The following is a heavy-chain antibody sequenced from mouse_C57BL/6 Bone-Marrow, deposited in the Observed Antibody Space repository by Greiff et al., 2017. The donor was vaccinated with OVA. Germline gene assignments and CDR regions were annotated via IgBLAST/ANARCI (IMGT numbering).Heavy chain of an antibody. Sequence: LQESGAELLKPGASVKLSCKATGYTFTGYWIEWVKQRPGHGLEWIGEILPGSGSTNYNEKFKGKATFTADTSSNTAYMQLSSLTTEDSAIYYCARRGPYYGSSYGWYFDVWGTGTTVTVSS. CDR3: ARRGPYYGSSYGWYFDV. CDR2: ILPGSGST. V-gene: IGHV1-9*01. CDR1: GYTFTGYW. D-gene: IGHD1-1*01. J-gene: IGHJ1*03.